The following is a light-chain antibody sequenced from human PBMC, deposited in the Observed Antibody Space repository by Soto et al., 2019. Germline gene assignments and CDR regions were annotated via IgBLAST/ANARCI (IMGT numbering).Light chain of an antibody. J-gene: IGLJ1*01. Sequence: QSALTQPASVSGSPGQSITISCTGTSSDVGGYNYVSWYQQHPAKAPKVMIYDVSNRPSGVSNRFSGSKSGNTASLTISGLQAEDEADYYCYSYTSSSTYGFGTGAMLTVL. CDR2: DVS. CDR1: SSDVGGYNY. V-gene: IGLV2-14*03. CDR3: YSYTSSSTYG.